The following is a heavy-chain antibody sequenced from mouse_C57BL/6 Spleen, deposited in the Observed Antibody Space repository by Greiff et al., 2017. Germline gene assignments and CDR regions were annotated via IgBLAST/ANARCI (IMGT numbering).Heavy chain of an antibody. V-gene: IGHV1-53*01. D-gene: IGHD1-1*01. Sequence: QVQLQQPGTELVKPGASVKLSCKASGYTFTSYWMHWVKQRPGQGLEWIGNINPSNGDTNYNEKFKGKATLTADKSSSTAYMQLSSLTSEDSAVYYCARDGSSYPYALDDWGKGTTLTVSS. CDR2: INPSNGDT. CDR1: GYTFTSYW. CDR3: ARDGSSYPYALDD. J-gene: IGHJ2*01.